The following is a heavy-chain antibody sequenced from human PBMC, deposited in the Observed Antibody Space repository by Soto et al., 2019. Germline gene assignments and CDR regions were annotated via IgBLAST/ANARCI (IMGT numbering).Heavy chain of an antibody. CDR3: ASDQINQNVFDF. V-gene: IGHV4-4*07. CDR1: GVSISGYY. CDR2: MYISGST. J-gene: IGHJ3*01. Sequence: SETLSLTCSVAGVSISGYYWTWIRQTAGKGLEWIGRMYISGSTNYNPSLKSRATMSIDTSKNYSSLKLRSVTAADTAVYYCASDQINQNVFDFWGQGTMVTVSS.